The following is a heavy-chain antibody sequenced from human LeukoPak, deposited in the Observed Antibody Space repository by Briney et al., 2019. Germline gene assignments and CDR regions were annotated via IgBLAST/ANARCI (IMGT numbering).Heavy chain of an antibody. CDR1: GGSISSSDYY. CDR3: ARGGVLKSPDY. J-gene: IGHJ4*02. CDR2: IYYSGST. V-gene: IGHV4-39*07. Sequence: SETLSLTCTVSGGSISSSDYYWGWIRQPPGKGLEWIGSIYYSGSTYYNPSLKSRVTISVDTSKNQFSLKLSSVTAADTAVYYCARGGVLKSPDYWGQGTLVTVSS. D-gene: IGHD3-16*01.